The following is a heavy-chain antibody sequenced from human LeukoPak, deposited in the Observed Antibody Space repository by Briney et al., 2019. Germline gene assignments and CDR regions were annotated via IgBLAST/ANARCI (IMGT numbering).Heavy chain of an antibody. CDR3: ARTGLGFLDDY. Sequence: ASVKVSCKASGGTFSSYAISWVRQAPGQGLEWMGRIIPIFGTANYAQKFQGRVTITTDESTSTAYMELSSLRSEDTAVYHCARTGLGFLDDYWGQGTLVTVSS. D-gene: IGHD1-1*01. V-gene: IGHV1-69*05. CDR1: GGTFSSYA. J-gene: IGHJ4*02. CDR2: IIPIFGTA.